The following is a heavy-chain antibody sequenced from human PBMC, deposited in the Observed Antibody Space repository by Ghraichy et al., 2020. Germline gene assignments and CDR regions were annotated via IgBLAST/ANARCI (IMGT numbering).Heavy chain of an antibody. CDR1: GDSVSSNSAA. CDR3: ARAPYNWNDDLYYFDY. V-gene: IGHV6-1*01. J-gene: IGHJ4*02. CDR2: TYYRSKWYN. Sequence: SQTLSLTCAISGDSVSSNSAAWNWIRQSPSRGLEWLGRTYYRSKWYNDYAVSVKSRITINPDTSKNQFSLQLNSVTPEDTAVYYCARAPYNWNDDLYYFDYWGQGTLVTVSS. D-gene: IGHD1-1*01.